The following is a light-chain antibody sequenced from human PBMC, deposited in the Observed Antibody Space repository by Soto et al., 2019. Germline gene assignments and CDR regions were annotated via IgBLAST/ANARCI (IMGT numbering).Light chain of an antibody. CDR2: AAS. J-gene: IGKJ4*01. CDR3: QQLNSYPLT. Sequence: DIQMTQSPSSLSASVGDRVTITCRASQSISSYLNWYQQKPGKAPKLLIYAASSLHSGVPSTFSGSGSGTECTLAISSLQPEDFATYYCQQLNSYPLTLGGGTKVDIK. V-gene: IGKV1-9*01. CDR1: QSISSY.